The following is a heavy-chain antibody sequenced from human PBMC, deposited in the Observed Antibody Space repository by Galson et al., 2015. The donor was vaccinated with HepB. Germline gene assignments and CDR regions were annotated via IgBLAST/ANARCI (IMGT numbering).Heavy chain of an antibody. D-gene: IGHD1-26*01. J-gene: IGHJ4*02. V-gene: IGHV5-51*01. CDR1: GYSFTSYW. CDR3: ARSGGGGFIRFEWELPLLDY. CDR2: IYPGDSDT. Sequence: QSGAEVKKPGESLKISCKGSGYSFTSYWIGWVRQMPGKGLEWMGIIYPGDSDTRYSPSFQGQVTISADKSISTAYLQWSSLKASDTAMYYCARSGGGGFIRFEWELPLLDYWGQGTLVTVSS.